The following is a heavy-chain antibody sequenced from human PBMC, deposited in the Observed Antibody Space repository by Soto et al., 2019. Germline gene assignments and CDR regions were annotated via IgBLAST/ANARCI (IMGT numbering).Heavy chain of an antibody. CDR3: ARDRGTMVRGSPPIS. Sequence: ASVKFSCTASGGTFSSYAISWVRQAPGQGLEWMGGIIPIFGTANYAQKFQGRVTITADESTSTAYMELSSLRSEDTAVYYCARDRGTMVRGSPPISWGQGTMVTVS. J-gene: IGHJ3*01. V-gene: IGHV1-69*01. D-gene: IGHD3-10*01. CDR1: GGTFSSYA. CDR2: IIPIFGTA.